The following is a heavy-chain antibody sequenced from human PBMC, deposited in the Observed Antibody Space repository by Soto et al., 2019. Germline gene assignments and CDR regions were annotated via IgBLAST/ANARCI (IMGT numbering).Heavy chain of an antibody. D-gene: IGHD6-19*01. CDR1: GGTFSSYA. J-gene: IGHJ4*02. CDR3: ALFPPHSSGWYEGPDY. V-gene: IGHV1-69*01. CDR2: IIPIFGTA. Sequence: QVQLVQSGAEVKKPGSSVKVSCKASGGTFSSYAISWVRQAPGQGLEWMGGIIPIFGTANYAQKFQGRVTITADESTSTAYMELSSLKSEDTAVYYCALFPPHSSGWYEGPDYWGQGTLVTVSS.